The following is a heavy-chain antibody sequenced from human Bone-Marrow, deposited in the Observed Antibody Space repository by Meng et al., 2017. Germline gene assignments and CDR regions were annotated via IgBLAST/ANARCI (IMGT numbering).Heavy chain of an antibody. V-gene: IGHV3-73*01. CDR2: IRSKANSYAT. CDR1: GFTFSGSA. Sequence: GESLKISCAASGFTFSGSAMHWVRQASGKGLEWVGRIRSKANSYATAYAASVKGRFTISRDDSKNTAYLQMNSLKTEDTAVYYCAKVGEPLYCSGGSCSDVSAFDIWGQGTMVTVSS. CDR3: AKVGEPLYCSGGSCSDVSAFDI. D-gene: IGHD2-15*01. J-gene: IGHJ3*02.